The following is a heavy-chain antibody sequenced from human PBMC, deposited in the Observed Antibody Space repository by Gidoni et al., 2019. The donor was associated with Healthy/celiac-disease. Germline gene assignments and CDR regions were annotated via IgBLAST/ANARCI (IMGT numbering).Heavy chain of an antibody. CDR2: ILSSSSYI. D-gene: IGHD3-22*01. Sequence: EVQLVESGGGLVKPGGSVRLSCAASGCTFSSYSRNWVRQAPGKGLELVSSILSSSSYIYYADSVKGRFTISRDNAKNSLYLQMNSLRAEDTAVYYCARGGYYYDSKGSNDAFDIWGQGTMVTVSS. CDR1: GCTFSSYS. V-gene: IGHV3-21*01. CDR3: ARGGYYYDSKGSNDAFDI. J-gene: IGHJ3*02.